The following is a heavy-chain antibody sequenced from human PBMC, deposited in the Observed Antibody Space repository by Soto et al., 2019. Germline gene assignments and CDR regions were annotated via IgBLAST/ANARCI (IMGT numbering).Heavy chain of an antibody. V-gene: IGHV1-69*13. J-gene: IGHJ6*02. CDR3: ALSVHYATGYYYYGMDV. CDR2: IIPIFGTA. CDR1: GGTFSSYA. D-gene: IGHD4-17*01. Sequence: SVKVSCKASGGTFSSYAISWVRQAPGQGLEWMGGIIPIFGTANYAQKFQGRVTITADESTSTAYMELSSLRSEDTAVYYCALSVHYATGYYYYGMDVWGQGTTVTVSS.